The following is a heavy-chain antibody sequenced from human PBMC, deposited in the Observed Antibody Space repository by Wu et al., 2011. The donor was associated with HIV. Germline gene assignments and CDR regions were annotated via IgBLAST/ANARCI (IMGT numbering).Heavy chain of an antibody. Sequence: QVQPVQSGAEVKKPGASVKVSCKASGYTFTSYDINWVRQATGQGLEWMGWMNPNSGNTGYAQKFQGRVTMTRNTSISTAYMELSSLRSEDAAVYYCARVPSWPAAIDFYYMDVWGKGTTVTVSS. V-gene: IGHV1-8*02. CDR1: GYTFTSYD. CDR3: ARVPSWPAAIDFYYMDV. D-gene: IGHD2-2*01. J-gene: IGHJ6*03. CDR2: MNPNSGNT.